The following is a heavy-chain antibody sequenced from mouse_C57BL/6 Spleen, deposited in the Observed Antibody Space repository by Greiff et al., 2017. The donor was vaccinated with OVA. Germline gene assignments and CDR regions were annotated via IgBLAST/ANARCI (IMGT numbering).Heavy chain of an antibody. CDR3: ARQYGSSLYYAMDY. Sequence: QVQLKQSGPGLVAPSQSLSITCTVSGFSLTSYGVHWVRQPPGKGLEWLVVIWSDGSTNYNSALKSRLSISKDNSKSQVFLKMNSLQTDDTAMYYCARQYGSSLYYAMDYWGQGTSVTVSS. D-gene: IGHD1-1*01. V-gene: IGHV2-6-1*01. J-gene: IGHJ4*01. CDR1: GFSLTSYG. CDR2: IWSDGST.